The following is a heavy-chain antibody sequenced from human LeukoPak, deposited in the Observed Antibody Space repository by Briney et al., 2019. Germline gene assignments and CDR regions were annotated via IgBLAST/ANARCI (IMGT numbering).Heavy chain of an antibody. J-gene: IGHJ5*02. CDR1: GFTFSSYA. D-gene: IGHD2-15*01. Sequence: GGSLRLSCAASGFTFSSYAMHWVRQAPGKGLEWVSGISWNSGSIGYADSVKGRFTISRDNAKNSLYLQMNSLRAEDTAVYYCAKDSGGPYWFDPWGQGTLVTVSS. V-gene: IGHV3-9*01. CDR2: ISWNSGSI. CDR3: AKDSGGPYWFDP.